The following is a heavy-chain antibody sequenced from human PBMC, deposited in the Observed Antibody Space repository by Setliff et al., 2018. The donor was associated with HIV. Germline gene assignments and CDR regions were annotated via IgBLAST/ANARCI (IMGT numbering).Heavy chain of an antibody. J-gene: IGHJ3*02. CDR1: GYSFTTHD. D-gene: IGHD2-21*01. V-gene: IGHV1-8*02. Sequence: GASVKVSCKASGYSFTTHDINWVRQSPGQGLEWMGWMNPDSGNTFYAQKFKGRVTMTRDTSTNTAYMELSSLTSDDMAVYFCARGSMSMVMFILVSAFDIWGQGTLVTVSS. CDR3: ARGSMSMVMFILVSAFDI. CDR2: MNPDSGNT.